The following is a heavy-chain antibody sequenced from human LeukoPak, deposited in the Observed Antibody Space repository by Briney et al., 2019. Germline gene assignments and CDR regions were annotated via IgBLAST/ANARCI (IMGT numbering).Heavy chain of an antibody. V-gene: IGHV3-43*02. J-gene: IGHJ4*02. CDR1: GLNFGESA. CDR2: ISADGGSA. Sequence: GGSLRLSCVASGLNFGESAMHWVRHAPGKGLEWVSLISADGGSAFSADSVKGRFSISRDNSKNSLYLQMDSLRSEDTAMYYCAKESGKFDYWGQGTLVVVSS. CDR3: AKESGKFDY.